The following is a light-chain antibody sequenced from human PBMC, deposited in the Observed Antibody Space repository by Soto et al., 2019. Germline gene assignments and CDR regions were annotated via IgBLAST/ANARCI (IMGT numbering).Light chain of an antibody. Sequence: EVVLTQSTGTLSLSPGERVTLSCRASQSVSSNYLAWYQHKPGQAPRLLIFGASNRATGIPDRFSGSGSGTDFTLTISGLEPVDFAVYYCQQYSGLTLTFGGGTKLDI. CDR2: GAS. CDR1: QSVSSNY. J-gene: IGKJ4*01. V-gene: IGKV3-20*01. CDR3: QQYSGLTLT.